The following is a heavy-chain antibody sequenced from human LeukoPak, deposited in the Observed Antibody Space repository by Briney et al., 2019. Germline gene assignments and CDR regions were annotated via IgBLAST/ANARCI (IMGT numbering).Heavy chain of an antibody. J-gene: IGHJ4*02. V-gene: IGHV1-46*01. CDR2: INPSGGST. D-gene: IGHD2-15*01. Sequence: ASVKVSCKASGYTFTSYYMHWVRQAPGQGLEWMGIINPSGGSTSYAQKFQGIVTMNRGTSTSTVYMELSSLRSEDTAVYYCARGKWSVDFDYWGQGTLVTVSS. CDR1: GYTFTSYY. CDR3: ARGKWSVDFDY.